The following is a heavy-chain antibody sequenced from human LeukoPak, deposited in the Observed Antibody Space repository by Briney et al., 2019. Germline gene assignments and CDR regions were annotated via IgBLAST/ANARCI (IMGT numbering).Heavy chain of an antibody. CDR3: ARVPFWSGYAFDI. CDR2: INQDGTEK. D-gene: IGHD3-3*01. V-gene: IGHV3-7*01. CDR1: GFTFSSYG. J-gene: IGHJ3*02. Sequence: PGGTVRLSCAASGFTFSSYGMSWVRQAPGKGLEWVANINQDGTEKNYVDSVKGRFTISRDNAKNSLYLQMNSLRAEDTAVYYCARVPFWSGYAFDIWGQGTMVTVSS.